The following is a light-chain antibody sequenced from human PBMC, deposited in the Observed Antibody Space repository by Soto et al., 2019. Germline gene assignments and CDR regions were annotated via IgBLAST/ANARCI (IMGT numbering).Light chain of an antibody. CDR3: QQYYSNPLT. V-gene: IGKV4-1*01. J-gene: IGKJ4*01. CDR1: QSILYSTNTRNY. Sequence: DIVMTQSPDSLAVSLGERVTINCKSSQSILYSTNTRNYLACYQHKPGQPPKMLIYWAPTRESGVPDRFRGSGSGTDFTPTISSLQAEDVAVYDCQQYYSNPLTFGGGTKVDIK. CDR2: WAP.